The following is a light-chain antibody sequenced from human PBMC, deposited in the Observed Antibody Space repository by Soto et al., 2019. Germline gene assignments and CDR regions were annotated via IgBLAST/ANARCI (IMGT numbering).Light chain of an antibody. CDR1: QSISRT. CDR3: QQYNNWPRGT. V-gene: IGKV3D-15*01. J-gene: IGKJ1*01. Sequence: EIVLTQSPDTLSVSPGERATLSCRASQSISRTLAWYQQKSGQPPRLLIYDASTRATGCPARFSGSGSWTEFTLTISSLQSEDFAVYYCQQYNNWPRGTFGQGTKVEIK. CDR2: DAS.